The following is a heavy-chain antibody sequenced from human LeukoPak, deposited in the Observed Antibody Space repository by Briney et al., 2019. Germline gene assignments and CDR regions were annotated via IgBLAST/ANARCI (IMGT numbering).Heavy chain of an antibody. CDR1: GFTFSDYY. D-gene: IGHD3-9*01. Sequence: GGSLRLSCAASGFTFSDYYMSWIRQAPGKGLEWVSYISSSGSTIYYADSVKGRFTISRDNAKNSLYLQMNSLRAEDTAVYYCARGPNYDILTGYPNGYYYYGMDVWGQGTTVTVSS. CDR2: ISSSGSTI. J-gene: IGHJ6*02. V-gene: IGHV3-11*01. CDR3: ARGPNYDILTGYPNGYYYYGMDV.